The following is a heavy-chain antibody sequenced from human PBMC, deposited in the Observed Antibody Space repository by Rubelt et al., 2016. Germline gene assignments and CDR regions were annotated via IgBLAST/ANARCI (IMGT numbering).Heavy chain of an antibody. CDR1: GFIFSSYA. J-gene: IGHJ3*02. CDR2: ISYDGSK. CDR3: AMEGDACDI. D-gene: IGHD3-3*01. Sequence: QVQLVESGGGVVQPGRSLRLSCAASGFIFSSYAMHWVRQAPGKGLEWVAVISYDGSKYYADSVKGRFTISRDNSKNTLYQQMNSLRAEDTAVYYCAMEGDACDIWGQGTMVTVSS. V-gene: IGHV3-30*04.